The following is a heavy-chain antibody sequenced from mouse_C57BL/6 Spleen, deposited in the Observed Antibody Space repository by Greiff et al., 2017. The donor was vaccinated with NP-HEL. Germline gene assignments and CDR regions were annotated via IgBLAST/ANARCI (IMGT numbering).Heavy chain of an antibody. J-gene: IGHJ3*01. CDR3: TTGRLAY. D-gene: IGHD3-3*01. Sequence: EVQLKQSGAELVRPGASVKLSCTASGFNIKDDYMHWVKQRPEQGLEWIGWIDPENGDTEYASKFQGKATITADTSSNTAYLQLSSLTSEDTAVYYCTTGRLAYWGQGTLVTVSA. CDR1: GFNIKDDY. V-gene: IGHV14-4*01. CDR2: IDPENGDT.